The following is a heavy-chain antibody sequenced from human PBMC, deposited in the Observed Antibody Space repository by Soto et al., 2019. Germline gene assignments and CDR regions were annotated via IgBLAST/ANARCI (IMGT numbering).Heavy chain of an antibody. Sequence: ESGGGLVKPGGSLRLSCAASGFTFSSYSMNWVRQAPGKGLEWVSSISSSSSYIYYADSVKGRFIISRDNAKNSLYLQMNSLRAEDTAVYYCARDALGYYYYYGMDVWGQGTTVTVSS. CDR2: ISSSSSYI. D-gene: IGHD3-16*01. CDR3: ARDALGYYYYYGMDV. J-gene: IGHJ6*02. CDR1: GFTFSSYS. V-gene: IGHV3-21*01.